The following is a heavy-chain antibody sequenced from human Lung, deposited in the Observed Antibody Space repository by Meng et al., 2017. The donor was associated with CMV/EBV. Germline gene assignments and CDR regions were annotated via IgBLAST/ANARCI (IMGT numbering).Heavy chain of an antibody. D-gene: IGHD2-2*02. Sequence: ASVXVSXXASGYTFTGYYMRWVRQAPGQGLEWMGWINPNSGGTNYAQKFQGRVTMTRDTSISTAYMELSRLRSDDTAVYYCARGSIVVVPAAINDMDVWGQGXTVTVS. CDR3: ARGSIVVVPAAINDMDV. CDR1: GYTFTGYY. V-gene: IGHV1-2*02. CDR2: INPNSGGT. J-gene: IGHJ6*02.